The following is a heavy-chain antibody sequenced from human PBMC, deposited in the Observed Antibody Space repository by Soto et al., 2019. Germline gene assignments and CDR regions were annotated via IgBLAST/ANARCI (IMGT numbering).Heavy chain of an antibody. CDR2: IIPIFGTA. Sequence: GASVKVSCKASGGTFGSYGISWVGQAPGQGLEWMGGIIPIFGTANYAQKFQGRVTITADKSTSTAYMELSSLRSEDTAVYYCARDGSFPNAFDIWGQGTMVTVSS. CDR3: ARDGSFPNAFDI. CDR1: GGTFGSYG. V-gene: IGHV1-69*06. J-gene: IGHJ3*02.